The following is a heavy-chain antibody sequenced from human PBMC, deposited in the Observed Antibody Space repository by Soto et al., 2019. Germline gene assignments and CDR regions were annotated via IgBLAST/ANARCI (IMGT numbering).Heavy chain of an antibody. CDR1: GFTFSSYA. V-gene: IGHV3-23*01. J-gene: IGHJ3*02. CDR3: AKDETLRFLEWLSTDAFDI. D-gene: IGHD3-3*01. CDR2: ISGSGGST. Sequence: GGSLSLSCAASGFTFSSYAMSWVRQAPGKGLEWVSAISGSGGSTYYADSVKGRFTISRDNSKNTLYLQMNSLRAEDTAVYYCAKDETLRFLEWLSTDAFDIWGQGTMVTVSS.